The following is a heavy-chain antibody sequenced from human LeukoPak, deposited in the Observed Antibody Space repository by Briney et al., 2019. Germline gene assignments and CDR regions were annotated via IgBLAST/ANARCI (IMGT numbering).Heavy chain of an antibody. CDR3: AKASSGYYYPNWYFDL. J-gene: IGHJ2*01. Sequence: GGSLRLSCAASGFTFSSYGMSWVRQAPGKGLEWVAVISYDGSNKNYADSVKGRFTISRDNSKNTLYLQMNSLRAEDTAVYYCAKASSGYYYPNWYFDLWGRGPLVTASS. CDR2: ISYDGSNK. V-gene: IGHV3-30*18. CDR1: GFTFSSYG. D-gene: IGHD3-22*01.